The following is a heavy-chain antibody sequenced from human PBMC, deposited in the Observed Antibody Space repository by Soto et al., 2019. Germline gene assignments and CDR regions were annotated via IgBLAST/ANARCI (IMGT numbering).Heavy chain of an antibody. V-gene: IGHV4-34*01. CDR2: INHSGST. CDR1: GGSFSGYY. J-gene: IGHJ4*02. CDR3: AREGSGSSKRNYFDY. Sequence: PSETLSLTCAVYGGSFSGYYWSWLRHPPGKGLEWIGEINHSGSTNYNTSLKSRVTISVDTSKNQFSLKLSSVTAADTAVYYCAREGSGSSKRNYFDYWGQGTLVTVSS. D-gene: IGHD1-26*01.